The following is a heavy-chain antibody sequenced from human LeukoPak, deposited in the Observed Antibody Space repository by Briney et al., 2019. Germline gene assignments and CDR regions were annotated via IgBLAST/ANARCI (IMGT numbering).Heavy chain of an antibody. CDR1: GYTFTSYG. Sequence: GASVKVSCKASGYTFTSYGISWVRQAPGQGLEWMGWISAYNGNTNYAQKLQGRVTMTTDTSTSTAYMELRSLRSDDTAVYYCARDGAARPDYYYYYMDVWGKGTTVTVSS. D-gene: IGHD6-6*01. J-gene: IGHJ6*03. V-gene: IGHV1-18*01. CDR3: ARDGAARPDYYYYYMDV. CDR2: ISAYNGNT.